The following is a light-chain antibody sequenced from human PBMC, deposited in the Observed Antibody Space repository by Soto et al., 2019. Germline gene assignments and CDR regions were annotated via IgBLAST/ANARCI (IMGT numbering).Light chain of an antibody. CDR2: DAS. CDR3: QQRGNWPPIT. CDR1: QSVSSN. J-gene: IGKJ5*01. V-gene: IGKV3-11*01. Sequence: EIVITQSPATLSVSPGDRATLSCRASQSVSSNLAWYQQKPGQAPRLLIYDASNRATGIPARFSGSGSGTDFTLTISSLEPEDFAVYYCQQRGNWPPITFGQGTRLEIK.